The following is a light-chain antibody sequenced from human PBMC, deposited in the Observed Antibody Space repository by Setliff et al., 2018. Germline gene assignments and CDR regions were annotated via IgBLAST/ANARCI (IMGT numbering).Light chain of an antibody. J-gene: IGLJ2*01. CDR1: SSDVGSYDL. CDR2: GVS. CDR3: CSYAAITTFDVV. Sequence: QSVLAQPASVSGSPGQSITISCSGTSSDVGSYDLVSWYQQHPGKAPKLIIYGVSDRPSGVSSRFSGSKSGNTAYLTISGLQTEDEAVYYCCSYAAITTFDVVFGGGTKVTVL. V-gene: IGLV2-23*02.